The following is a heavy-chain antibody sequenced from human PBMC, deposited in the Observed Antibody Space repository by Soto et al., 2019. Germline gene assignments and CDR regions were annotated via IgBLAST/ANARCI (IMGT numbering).Heavy chain of an antibody. V-gene: IGHV3-64D*06. CDR1: GFTFSSYG. Sequence: GGSLRLSCAASGFTFSSYGMHWVRQAPGKGLQYVSTISSDGDITYYADSVKGRFTISRDNSKNTLYLQMNSLRPEDTAVYYCVKVSTFYDILTGYYSTNFFDPWGQGTLVTVSS. J-gene: IGHJ5*02. CDR2: ISSDGDIT. CDR3: VKVSTFYDILTGYYSTNFFDP. D-gene: IGHD3-9*01.